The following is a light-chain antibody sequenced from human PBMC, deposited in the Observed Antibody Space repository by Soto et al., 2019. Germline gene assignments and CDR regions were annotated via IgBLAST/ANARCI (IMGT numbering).Light chain of an antibody. CDR2: DAS. CDR1: QSVGTF. V-gene: IGKV3-11*01. J-gene: IGKJ1*01. Sequence: ENVLTQSPATLSLSPGERATVSCRASQSVGTFFAWYQQKPGQAPRLLIYDASNRATGIPARFSGSGSGTDFTLTITRLEPEDFAVYYCQQYGGSPRTFGQGTKVDIK. CDR3: QQYGGSPRT.